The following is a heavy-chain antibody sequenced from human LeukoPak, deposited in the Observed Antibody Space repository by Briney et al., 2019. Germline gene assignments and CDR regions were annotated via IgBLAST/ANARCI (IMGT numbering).Heavy chain of an antibody. J-gene: IGHJ5*02. CDR3: ARDREVSSWYTYNWFDP. D-gene: IGHD6-13*01. CDR2: INPKSGGT. Sequence: ASVKVSCKASGYTFTGYYMHWVRQAPGQGLEWMGWINPKSGGTKYAQRFEGRVTMTRDTSISTAYMELSRLRSDDTAVYYCARDREVSSWYTYNWFDPWGQGTLITVSS. CDR1: GYTFTGYY. V-gene: IGHV1-2*02.